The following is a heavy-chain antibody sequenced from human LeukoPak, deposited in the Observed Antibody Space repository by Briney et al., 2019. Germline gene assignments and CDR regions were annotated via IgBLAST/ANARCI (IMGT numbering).Heavy chain of an antibody. CDR3: ARTILPYDYDSSGSNDAFDI. D-gene: IGHD3-22*01. J-gene: IGHJ3*02. CDR2: IYPGESDT. CDR1: GYSFTSYW. Sequence: GASLKISCKGSGYSFTSYWIGWVRQMPGKGLEWMGIIYPGESDTRYSPSFQGQVTISADKSITTAYLQWSSLKASDTAMYYCARTILPYDYDSSGSNDAFDIWGQGTMVTASS. V-gene: IGHV5-51*01.